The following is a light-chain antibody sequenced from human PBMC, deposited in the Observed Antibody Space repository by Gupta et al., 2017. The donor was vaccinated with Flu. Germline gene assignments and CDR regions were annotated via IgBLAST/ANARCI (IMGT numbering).Light chain of an antibody. CDR3: QQDNNWPYS. CDR1: QSVSSN. J-gene: IGKJ2*03. Sequence: LVLPHSPATLSVSPGERATLSCRASQSVSSNLAWYQQKPGQAPRLLIYGASTRATGIPARFSGSGSGTEFTLTISSLQSEDFAVYYCQQDNNWPYSFGQGTKLEIK. V-gene: IGKV3-15*01. CDR2: GAS.